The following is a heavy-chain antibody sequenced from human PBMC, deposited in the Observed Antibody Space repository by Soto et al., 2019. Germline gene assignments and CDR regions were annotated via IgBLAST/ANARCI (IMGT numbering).Heavy chain of an antibody. J-gene: IGHJ5*02. CDR1: GFTFDDYA. CDR2: ISWNSGSI. Sequence: GGSLRLSCAASGFTFDDYAMHWDRQAPGKGLEWVSGISWNSGSIGYADSVKGRFTISRDNAKNSLYLQMNSLRAEDTALYYCAKAGYRGYGVNWFDPWGQGTLVTVSS. V-gene: IGHV3-9*01. CDR3: AKAGYRGYGVNWFDP. D-gene: IGHD5-12*01.